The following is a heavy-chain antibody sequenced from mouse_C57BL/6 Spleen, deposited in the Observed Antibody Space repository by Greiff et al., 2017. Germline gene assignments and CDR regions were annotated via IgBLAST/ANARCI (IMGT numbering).Heavy chain of an antibody. CDR1: GYTFTSYW. V-gene: IGHV1-52*01. CDR2: IDPSDSET. J-gene: IGHJ3*01. CDR3: ARDTAQGGFAY. D-gene: IGHD3-2*02. Sequence: VQLQQPGAELVRPGSSVKLSCKASGYTFTSYWMHWVKQRPIQGLEWIGNIDPSDSETHYNQKFKDKATLTVDKSSSTAYMQLSSLTSEASAVYYCARDTAQGGFAYWGQGTLVTVSA.